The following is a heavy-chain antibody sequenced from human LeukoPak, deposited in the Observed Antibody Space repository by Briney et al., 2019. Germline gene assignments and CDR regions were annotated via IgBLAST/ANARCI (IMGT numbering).Heavy chain of an antibody. CDR3: AGSSWTFDY. CDR1: GGSIGSYY. J-gene: IGHJ4*02. V-gene: IGHV4-59*01. Sequence: SETLSLTCTVSGGSIGSYYWSWIRQPPGKGLEWIGYIYYSGRTNYNPSLKSRVTISVDKSKNQFSLKLSSVTAADTAVYYCAGSSWTFDYWGQGTLVTVSS. D-gene: IGHD6-13*01. CDR2: IYYSGRT.